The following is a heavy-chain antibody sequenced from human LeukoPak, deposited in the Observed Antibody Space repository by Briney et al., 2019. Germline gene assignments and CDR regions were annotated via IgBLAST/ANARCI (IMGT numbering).Heavy chain of an antibody. D-gene: IGHD5-12*01. J-gene: IGHJ4*02. CDR2: INHSGST. CDR1: GGSISSGDYY. CDR3: ARVGEYSGYDSDY. V-gene: IGHV4-39*07. Sequence: SETLSLTCTVSGGSISSGDYYWSWIRQPPGKGLEWIGEINHSGSTNYNPSLKSRVTISVDTSKNQFSLKLSSVTAADTAVYYCARVGEYSGYDSDYWGQGTLVTVSS.